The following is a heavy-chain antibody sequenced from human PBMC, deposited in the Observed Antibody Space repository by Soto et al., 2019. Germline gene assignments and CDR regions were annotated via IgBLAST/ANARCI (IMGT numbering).Heavy chain of an antibody. CDR1: GFTFSDYY. D-gene: IGHD3-22*01. J-gene: IGHJ4*02. CDR2: ISSSGSTI. CDR3: ARGNYDSSGYFYYFDY. V-gene: IGHV3-11*01. Sequence: QVQLVESGGGVVQPGRSLRLSCAASGFTFSDYYMSWIRQAPGKGLEWVSYISSSGSTIYYADSVKGRFTISRDNAKNSLYLQMNSLRAEDTAVYYCARGNYDSSGYFYYFDYWGQGTLVTVSS.